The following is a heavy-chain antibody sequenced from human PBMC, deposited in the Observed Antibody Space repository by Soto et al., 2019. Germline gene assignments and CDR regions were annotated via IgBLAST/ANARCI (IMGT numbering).Heavy chain of an antibody. Sequence: SETMSVTWTVAGGSISSYYWSWIRQQPGKGLEWIGYIYYSGSTNYNPSLKSRVTISVDTSKNPFSLKLSSVTAADTAVYYCARDFMVRAARPMRWFDPWGQGTLVTVSS. V-gene: IGHV4-59*01. J-gene: IGHJ5*02. CDR1: GGSISSYY. D-gene: IGHD6-6*01. CDR3: ARDFMVRAARPMRWFDP. CDR2: IYYSGST.